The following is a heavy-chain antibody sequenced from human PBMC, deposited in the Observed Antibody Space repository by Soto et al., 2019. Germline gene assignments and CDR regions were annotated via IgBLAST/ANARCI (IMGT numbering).Heavy chain of an antibody. CDR3: ALTDSVGYYPY. V-gene: IGHV4-38-2*01. Sequence: FAILSLTCAFSGEYSSNGYHWAWIRPPPGKGLEWVASIYHSGTTYYNPSLTSRVTISVDTSKNQFSLKLSSVTAAVAAVYYCALTDSVGYYPYCGQGTLVTCSS. CDR1: GEYSSNGYH. D-gene: IGHD3-22*01. J-gene: IGHJ4*02. CDR2: IYHSGTT.